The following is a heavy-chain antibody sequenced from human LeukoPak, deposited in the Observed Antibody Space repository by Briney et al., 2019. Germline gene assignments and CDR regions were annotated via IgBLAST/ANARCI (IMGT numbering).Heavy chain of an antibody. J-gene: IGHJ2*01. CDR3: TRVLGLLNWYFDL. CDR2: IRSNAYGGTT. D-gene: IGHD3-16*01. CDR1: GFTFGDYG. Sequence: GGSLRLSCTASGFTFGDYGMSWFRQAPAKGLEWVGFIRSNAYGGTTEYAASVKGRCTISSDDSKSIAYLQMNSLKIEDTAVYYCTRVLGLLNWYFDLWGRGTLVTVSS. V-gene: IGHV3-49*03.